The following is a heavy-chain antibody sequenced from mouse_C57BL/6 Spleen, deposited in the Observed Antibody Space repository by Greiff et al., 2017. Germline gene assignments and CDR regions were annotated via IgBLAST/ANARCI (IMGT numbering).Heavy chain of an antibody. J-gene: IGHJ1*03. V-gene: IGHV1-69*01. CDR1: GYTFTSYW. CDR2: IDPSDSYT. D-gene: IGHD2-3*01. CDR3: ARREGLLWYFDV. Sequence: VQLQQPGAELVMPGASVKLSCKASGYTFTSYWMHWVKQRPGQGLEWIGEIDPSDSYTNYNQKFKGKSTLTVDKSSSTAYMQLSSLTSEDSAVYYCARREGLLWYFDVWGTGTTVTVSS.